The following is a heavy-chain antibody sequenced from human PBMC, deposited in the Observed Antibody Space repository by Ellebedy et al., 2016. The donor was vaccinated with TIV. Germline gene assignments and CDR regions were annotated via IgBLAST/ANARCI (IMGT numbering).Heavy chain of an antibody. V-gene: IGHV3-23*01. CDR1: GFAFGGYG. CDR3: TTVVVPAALYYYYYGMDV. Sequence: GESLKISCAASGFAFGGYGMNWVRQAPGKGLEWVSGIRGSGDKTYVADSVQGRFLISRDNSKKTVFLQMNSLRVDDTAVYYCTTVVVPAALYYYYYGMDVWGQGTTVTVSS. D-gene: IGHD2-2*01. J-gene: IGHJ6*02. CDR2: IRGSGDKT.